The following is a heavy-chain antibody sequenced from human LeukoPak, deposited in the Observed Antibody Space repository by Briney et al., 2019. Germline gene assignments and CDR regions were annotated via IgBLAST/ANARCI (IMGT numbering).Heavy chain of an antibody. CDR1: GFTFSSYD. J-gene: IGHJ4*02. CDR2: IWDDGGKK. CDR3: ARAPGETALDY. D-gene: IGHD4-17*01. Sequence: PRGSLRLSCAASGFTFSSYDIHWVRQAPGKGLEWVAVIWDDGGKKYYADSVKGRFTISRDNSKNTLYLQMNSLRAEDTAVYYCARAPGETALDYWGQGTLVTVSS. V-gene: IGHV3-33*01.